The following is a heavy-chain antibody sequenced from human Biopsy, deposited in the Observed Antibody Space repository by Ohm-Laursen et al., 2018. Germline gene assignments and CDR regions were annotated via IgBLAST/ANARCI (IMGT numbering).Heavy chain of an antibody. D-gene: IGHD7-27*01. Sequence: SETLSLTCTVSGGSIKSYYWNWIRQSPGKGLEWIGFIYYTGHTNYNPSLKSRATISVNTSKNQFSLKVISVTAADTAVYYCARLTGDPSYWGQGILVTGSS. CDR2: IYYTGHT. V-gene: IGHV4-59*01. CDR1: GGSIKSYY. J-gene: IGHJ4*02. CDR3: ARLTGDPSY.